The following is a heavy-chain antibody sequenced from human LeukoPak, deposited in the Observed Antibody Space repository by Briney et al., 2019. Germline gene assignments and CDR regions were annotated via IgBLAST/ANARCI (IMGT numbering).Heavy chain of an antibody. CDR3: ARDSGAFDI. CDR1: GFTFSNYW. J-gene: IGHJ3*02. V-gene: IGHV3-7*01. CDR2: IKQDGSEK. Sequence: GGSLRLSCAASGFTFSNYWMSWVRQASGKGLEWVATIKQDGSEKHYVDSVKGRFTISRDNAKNSLYLQMYSLRAEDTAVYYCARDSGAFDIWGQGTMVTVSS.